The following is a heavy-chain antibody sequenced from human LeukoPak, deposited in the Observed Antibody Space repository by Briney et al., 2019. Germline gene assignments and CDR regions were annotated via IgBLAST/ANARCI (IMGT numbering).Heavy chain of an antibody. CDR2: IHYSGST. D-gene: IGHD3-22*01. Sequence: SETLSLTCTVSGGSISSYYWSWIRQPPGKGLEWIGYIHYSGSTNYNPSLKSRLTISVETSKNQFSLKLRSVTAADTAVYYCARDLSPIRWEYYDSSAKRWLGGEDAFDIWGQGTMVTVSS. CDR3: ARDLSPIRWEYYDSSAKRWLGGEDAFDI. CDR1: GGSISSYY. V-gene: IGHV4-59*01. J-gene: IGHJ3*02.